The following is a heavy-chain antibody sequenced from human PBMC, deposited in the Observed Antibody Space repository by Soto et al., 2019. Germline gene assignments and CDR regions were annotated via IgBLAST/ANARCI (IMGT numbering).Heavy chain of an antibody. CDR2: IYYRGTT. D-gene: IGHD4-17*01. J-gene: IGHJ4*02. CDR1: GGSFSGYY. CDR3: ARDYGDYQFDY. V-gene: IGHV4-34*01. Sequence: SETLSLTCAVYGGSFSGYYWSWIRQPPGKGLEWIGNIYYRGTTYYNPSLKGRVTISVDTSKNQFSLKLASVTAADTAVYYCARDYGDYQFDYWGQGTLVTVSS.